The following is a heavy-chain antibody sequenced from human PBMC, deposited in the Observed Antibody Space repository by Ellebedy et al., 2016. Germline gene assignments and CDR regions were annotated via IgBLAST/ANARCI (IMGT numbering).Heavy chain of an antibody. D-gene: IGHD6-13*01. CDR2: IYHTVTT. CDR1: GDSISTGDW. CDR3: AGNAPRISASVY. J-gene: IGHJ4*02. Sequence: SETLSLTCAVSGDSISTGDWFSWVRQPPGKGLEYIGEIYHTVTTYYNPSLKSRVTISVDKSKNQFSLMLRSVTAADTAVYYCAGNAPRISASVYWGQGILVTVSS. V-gene: IGHV4-4*02.